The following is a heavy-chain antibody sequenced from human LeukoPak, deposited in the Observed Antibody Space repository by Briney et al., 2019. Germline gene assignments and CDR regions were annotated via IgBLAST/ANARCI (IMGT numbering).Heavy chain of an antibody. J-gene: IGHJ4*02. V-gene: IGHV3-48*02. CDR2: ISTTSNTI. CDR3: ARARYSSSWYLDY. Sequence: GGSLRLSCAASGCTFSSYSMHWVRQAPGKGLEWVSGISTTSNTIYYADSVKGRFTISRDNAKNSLYLQMSGLGDEDTAVYFCARARYSSSWYLDYWGQGTLVTVSS. D-gene: IGHD6-13*01. CDR1: GCTFSSYS.